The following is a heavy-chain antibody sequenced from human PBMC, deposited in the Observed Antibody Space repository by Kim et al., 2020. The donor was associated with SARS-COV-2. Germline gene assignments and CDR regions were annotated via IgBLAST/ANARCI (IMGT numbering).Heavy chain of an antibody. J-gene: IGHJ6*02. D-gene: IGHD6-13*01. CDR3: VRGLGATGTRFYYYYAMDV. CDR1: GVSISSDSYY. V-gene: IGHV4-39*01. Sequence: SETLSLTCTVSGVSISSDSYYWGWIRQPPGKGLEWIGSFYYSGTTYYNPSLKSRVTIVADTYKNQLSLNLTSVTAADTAMYYCVRGLGATGTRFYYYYAMDVGGQGTTVTVSS. CDR2: FYYSGTT.